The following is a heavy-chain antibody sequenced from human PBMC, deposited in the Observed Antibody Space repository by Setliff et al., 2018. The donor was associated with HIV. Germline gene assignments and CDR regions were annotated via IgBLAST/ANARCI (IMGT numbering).Heavy chain of an antibody. CDR2: IYHSGST. D-gene: IGHD1-26*01. CDR3: ARVVGADDAFAF. J-gene: IGHJ3*01. Sequence: SETLSLTCTVSGYSISSGYYWCWIRQPPGKGLEWIGSIYHSGSTDYNLSLKGRVTISVDTSKNQFSLKLSSVTAADTAVYYCARVVGADDAFAFWGQGTMVTVSS. CDR1: GYSISSGYY. V-gene: IGHV4-38-2*02.